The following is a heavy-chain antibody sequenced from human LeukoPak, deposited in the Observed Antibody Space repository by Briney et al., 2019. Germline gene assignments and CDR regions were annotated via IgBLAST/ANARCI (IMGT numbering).Heavy chain of an antibody. D-gene: IGHD5-18*01. J-gene: IGHJ4*02. V-gene: IGHV4-4*07. CDR3: AREIGTGYSYGLDY. Sequence: TSETLSLTCTFSGGSISSYYWSWIRQPAGKGLEWIGRIYTSGSTNYNASLKSRVTMSVDTSKNQFSLKLSSVTAADTAVYYCAREIGTGYSYGLDYWGQGTLVTVSS. CDR1: GGSISSYY. CDR2: IYTSGST.